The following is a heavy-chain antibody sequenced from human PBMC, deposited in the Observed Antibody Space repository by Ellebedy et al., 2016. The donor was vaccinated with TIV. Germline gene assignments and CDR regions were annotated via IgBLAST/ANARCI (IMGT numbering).Heavy chain of an antibody. CDR1: GFTFSSYG. CDR2: ISFDGSDK. CDR3: AKGYSYGDY. Sequence: GESLKISCAASGFTFSSYGMHWVRQAPGKGLEWVAVISFDGSDKYYADSVTGRFTISRDNSKNTLYLQPNSLRAEDTAVYYCAKGYSYGDYWGQGTLVTVSS. J-gene: IGHJ4*02. V-gene: IGHV3-30*18. D-gene: IGHD5-18*01.